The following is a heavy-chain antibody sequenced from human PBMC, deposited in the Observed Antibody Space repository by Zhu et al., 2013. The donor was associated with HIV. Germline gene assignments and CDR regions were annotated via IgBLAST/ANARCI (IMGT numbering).Heavy chain of an antibody. J-gene: IGHJ4*02. V-gene: IGHV1-46*01. Sequence: QVQLVQSGAEVEKPGASVKVSCKASGYTFTSYYMHWVRQAPGQGLEWMGIINPSGGSTSYAQKFQGRVTMTRDTSTSTVYMELSSLRSEDTAVYYCARRGRLYGHGGYFGLTWGQGTLVHRLL. CDR3: ARRGRLYGHGGYFGLT. D-gene: IGHD3-16*01. CDR2: INPSGGST. CDR1: GYTFTSYY.